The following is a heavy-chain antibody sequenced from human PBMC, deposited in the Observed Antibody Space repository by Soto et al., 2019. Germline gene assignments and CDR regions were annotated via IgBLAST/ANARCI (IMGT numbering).Heavy chain of an antibody. V-gene: IGHV1-3*04. CDR2: INTGNGDT. CDR3: ARDRVGNDY. J-gene: IGHJ4*02. CDR1: GYTVTSYS. Sequence: QVQLVQSGAEVQKPGASVKLSCKASGYTVTSYSMHWVRQAPGQSLEWLGWINTGNGDTRYPQKFQGRVTVTRDTSASTVYMELSSLNSEDTAVYYCARDRVGNDYWGQGTQVTVSS.